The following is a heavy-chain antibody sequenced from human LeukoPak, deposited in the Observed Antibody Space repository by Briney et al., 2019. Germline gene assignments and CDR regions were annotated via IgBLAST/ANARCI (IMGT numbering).Heavy chain of an antibody. J-gene: IGHJ3*02. V-gene: IGHV3-11*01. D-gene: IGHD3-10*01. CDR1: GFTFSDYY. Sequence: GGSLRLSCAASGFTFSDYYMSWIRQAPGKGLEWVSYISSSGSTIYYADSVKGRFTISRDNAKNSLYLQMSSLRAEDTAVYYCARVPRGSGSYGGFGDAFDIWGQGTMVTVSS. CDR2: ISSSGSTI. CDR3: ARVPRGSGSYGGFGDAFDI.